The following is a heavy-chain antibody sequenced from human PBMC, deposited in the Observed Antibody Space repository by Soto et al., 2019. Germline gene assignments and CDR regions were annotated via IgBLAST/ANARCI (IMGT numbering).Heavy chain of an antibody. Sequence: QVQLVESEGGVVQPGRSLRLSCAASGFTFSSYGMHWVRQAPGKGLEWVAVISYDGSNKYYADSVKGRFTISRDNSKNTLYLQMNSLRAEDTAVYYCAKGGYGYYFDYWGQGTLVTVSS. CDR2: ISYDGSNK. CDR1: GFTFSSYG. V-gene: IGHV3-30*18. D-gene: IGHD5-12*01. J-gene: IGHJ4*02. CDR3: AKGGYGYYFDY.